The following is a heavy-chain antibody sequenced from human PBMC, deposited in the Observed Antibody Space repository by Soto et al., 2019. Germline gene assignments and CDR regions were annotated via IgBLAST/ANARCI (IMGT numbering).Heavy chain of an antibody. D-gene: IGHD5-12*01. J-gene: IGHJ4*02. CDR1: GGTFSSYA. Sequence: GASVKVSCKASGGTFSSYAISWVRQAPGQGLEWMGGILPIFGTANYAQKFQGRVTITADESTSTAYMELSSLRSEDTAVYYCARGDDYGQVDYWGQGTLVTVSS. V-gene: IGHV1-69*13. CDR2: ILPIFGTA. CDR3: ARGDDYGQVDY.